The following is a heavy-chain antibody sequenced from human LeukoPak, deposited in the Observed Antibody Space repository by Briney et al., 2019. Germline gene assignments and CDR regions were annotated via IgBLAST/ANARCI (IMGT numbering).Heavy chain of an antibody. CDR3: ARERKWDIVVVPAAMSDYYGMDV. V-gene: IGHV1-2*02. CDR2: INPNSGGT. J-gene: IGHJ6*02. Sequence: ASVKVSCKASGYTFTGYYMHWVRQAPGQGLELMGWINPNSGGTNYAQKFQGRVTMTRDTSISTAYMELSRLRSDDTAVYYCARERKWDIVVVPAAMSDYYGMDVWGQGTTVTVSS. D-gene: IGHD2-2*01. CDR1: GYTFTGYY.